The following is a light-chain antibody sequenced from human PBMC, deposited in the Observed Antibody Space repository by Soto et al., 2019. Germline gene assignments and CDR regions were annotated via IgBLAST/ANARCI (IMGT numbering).Light chain of an antibody. CDR2: GAS. CDR3: QQYNSWPPYT. CDR1: QSVSSN. V-gene: IGKV3-15*01. Sequence: EVVMTQSPATVSVSPGERATLSCRASQSVSSNLAWYQQKPGQAPRLLIYGASTRATGTPARFSGSGSGTEFTLTISSLQSEDFAVYYCQQYNSWPPYTFGQGTKLE. J-gene: IGKJ2*01.